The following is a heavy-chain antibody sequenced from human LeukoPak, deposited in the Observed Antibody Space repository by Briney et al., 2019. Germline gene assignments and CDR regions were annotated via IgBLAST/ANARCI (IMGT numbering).Heavy chain of an antibody. J-gene: IGHJ3*02. CDR2: IYPADSDT. Sequence: GESLKISCKVSGYSFSSYWIGWVRQMPGKGLEWMGIIYPADSDTKYSPSFQGHVSISADKSITTAYLQWISLKASDTAMYYCARHKGGRPHGIEIWGQGTMVTVSS. D-gene: IGHD3-16*01. CDR3: ARHKGGRPHGIEI. V-gene: IGHV5-51*01. CDR1: GYSFSSYW.